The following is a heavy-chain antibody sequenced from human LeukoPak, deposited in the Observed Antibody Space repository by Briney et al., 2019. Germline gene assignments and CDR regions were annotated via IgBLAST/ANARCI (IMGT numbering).Heavy chain of an antibody. CDR2: IYHSGST. CDR3: ARSHDSSGYYPGDYFDY. V-gene: IGHV4-30-2*02. D-gene: IGHD3-22*01. CDR1: GGSISSGGYS. Sequence: SETLSLTCAVSGGSISSGGYSWSWIRQPPGKGLEWIGYIYHSGSTYYNPSLKSRVTISVDTSENQFSLKLSSVTAADTAVYYCARSHDSSGYYPGDYFDYWGQGTLVTVSS. J-gene: IGHJ4*02.